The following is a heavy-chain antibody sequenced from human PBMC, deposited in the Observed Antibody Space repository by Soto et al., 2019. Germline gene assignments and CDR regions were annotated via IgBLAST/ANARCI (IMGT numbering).Heavy chain of an antibody. CDR2: IYYSGST. CDR3: ARERVGGSGWDFDY. V-gene: IGHV4-59*01. D-gene: IGHD6-19*01. CDR1: GGSISSYY. J-gene: IGHJ4*02. Sequence: SETLSLTCTVSGGSISSYYWSWIRQPPGKGLEWIGYIYYSGSTNYNPSLKSPVTISVDTSKNQFSLKLSSVTAADTAVYYCARERVGGSGWDFDYWGQGTLVTVSS.